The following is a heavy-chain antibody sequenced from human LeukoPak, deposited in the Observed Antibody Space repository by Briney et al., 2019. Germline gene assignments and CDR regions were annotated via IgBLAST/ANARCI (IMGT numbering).Heavy chain of an antibody. D-gene: IGHD5-12*01. V-gene: IGHV3-21*01. Sequence: PGGSLRLSCAASGFTFSSYSMNWVRQAPGKVLEWVSSISSSSSYIYYADSVKGRFTISRDNSKNTLYLQMNSLRPEDTAVYYCARDNIVATINANYFYFYMDVWGKGTTVTVSS. CDR2: ISSSSSYI. CDR1: GFTFSSYS. J-gene: IGHJ6*03. CDR3: ARDNIVATINANYFYFYMDV.